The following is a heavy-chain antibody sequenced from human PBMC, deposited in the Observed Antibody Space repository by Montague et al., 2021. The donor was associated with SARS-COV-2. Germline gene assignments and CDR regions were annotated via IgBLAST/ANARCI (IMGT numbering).Heavy chain of an antibody. V-gene: IGHV3-53*01. Sequence: SLSLSFSASGFTVTSNYMSWVRQAPGKGLEWVSVIYDGGSTYYADSVKGRLTISRDNSKNTLYLQMNSLRAEDTAVYYCARGGGLRNYGMDAWGQGTTVTVSS. CDR1: GFTVTSNY. CDR2: IYDGGST. CDR3: ARGGGLRNYGMDA. D-gene: IGHD5-12*01. J-gene: IGHJ6*02.